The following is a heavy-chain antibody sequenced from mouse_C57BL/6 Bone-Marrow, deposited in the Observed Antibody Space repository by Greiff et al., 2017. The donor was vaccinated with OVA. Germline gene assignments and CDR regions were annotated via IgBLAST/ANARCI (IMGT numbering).Heavy chain of an antibody. V-gene: IGHV1-55*01. CDR3: ARRGDYHITPSPDYFDY. CDR2: IYPGSGST. CDR1: GYTFTSYW. Sequence: QVQLKQPGAELVKPGASVKMSCKASGYTFTSYWITWVKQRPGQGLEWIGDIYPGSGSTNYNEKFKSKATLTVDTSSSTAYMQLSSLTSEDSAVYYCARRGDYHITPSPDYFDYWGQGTTLTVSS. D-gene: IGHD1-2*01. J-gene: IGHJ2*01.